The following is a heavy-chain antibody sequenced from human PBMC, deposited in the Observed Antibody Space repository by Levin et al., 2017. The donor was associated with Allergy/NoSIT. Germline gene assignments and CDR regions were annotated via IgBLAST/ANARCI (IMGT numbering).Heavy chain of an antibody. V-gene: IGHV3-33*01. D-gene: IGHD6-13*01. CDR3: AREGYSSSWYYFDY. Sequence: PGGSLRLSCAASGFTFSSYGMHWVRQAPGKGLEWVAVIWYDGSNKYYADSVKGRFTISRDNSKNTLYLQMNSLRAEDTAVYYCAREGYSSSWYYFDYWGQGTLVTVSS. CDR1: GFTFSSYG. CDR2: IWYDGSNK. J-gene: IGHJ4*02.